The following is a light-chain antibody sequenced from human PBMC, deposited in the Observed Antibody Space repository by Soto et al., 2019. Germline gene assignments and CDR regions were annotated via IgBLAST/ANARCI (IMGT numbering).Light chain of an antibody. CDR2: GAS. V-gene: IGKV3-15*01. CDR1: QSVSSY. Sequence: EIVMTQSPATLSVSPGERATLSCRASQSVSSYLAWYQQKPGQAPRLLIYGASTRANGIPARFSGSGSGTEFTLTISSLQSEDFAVYYCQQYNNWPCTFGGGTKVEIK. J-gene: IGKJ4*01. CDR3: QQYNNWPCT.